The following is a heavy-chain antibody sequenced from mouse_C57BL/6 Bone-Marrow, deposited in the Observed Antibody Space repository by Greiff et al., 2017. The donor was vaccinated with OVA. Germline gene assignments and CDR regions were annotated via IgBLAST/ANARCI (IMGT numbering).Heavy chain of an antibody. CDR1: GYTFTSYW. CDR2: INPSSGYT. J-gene: IGHJ1*03. V-gene: IGHV1-7*01. Sequence: QVQLQQSGAELAKPGASVKLSCKASGYTFTSYWMHWVKQRPGQGLEWIGYINPSSGYTKYNQKFKDKATLTADKSSSTAYMQLSSLTYEDSAVYYCARIYTNYEGYFDVWGTGTTVTVSS. CDR3: ARIYTNYEGYFDV. D-gene: IGHD1-1*01.